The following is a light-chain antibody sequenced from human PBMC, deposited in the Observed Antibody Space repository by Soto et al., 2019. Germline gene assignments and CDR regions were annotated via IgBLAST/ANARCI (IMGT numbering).Light chain of an antibody. CDR3: QQYETYSGT. J-gene: IGKJ1*01. V-gene: IGKV1-5*01. CDR2: DAS. Sequence: DIQMTQSPSTLSASLGDTVTITCRASQSVAGWLAWYQQKPGKAPTLLIYDASALPRGVPSRFSGSGSGTEFTLTISSLQPDDFATYYCQQYETYSGTFGQGTKVDIK. CDR1: QSVAGW.